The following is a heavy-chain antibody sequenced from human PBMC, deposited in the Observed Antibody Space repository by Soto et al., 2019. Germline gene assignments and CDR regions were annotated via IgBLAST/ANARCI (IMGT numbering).Heavy chain of an antibody. CDR1: GFTLNRYA. CDR3: AKAQGNLVHPYFDE. V-gene: IGHV3-23*01. CDR2: IIAGGDTT. J-gene: IGHJ4*02. D-gene: IGHD1-1*01. Sequence: EVQLLESGGGLVQPGGSLRLSCAASGFTLNRYAMGWVRQAPGKGLEWISAIIAGGDTTYFADSVRGRFTISRDNSKNTPYLQMNSLRAEDTAVYFCAKAQGNLVHPYFDEWGQGALVTVSS.